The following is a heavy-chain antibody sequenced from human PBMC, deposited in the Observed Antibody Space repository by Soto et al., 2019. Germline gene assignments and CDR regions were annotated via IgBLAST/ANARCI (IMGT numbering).Heavy chain of an antibody. D-gene: IGHD6-19*01. CDR2: IWYDGSNK. CDR1: GFTFSNYG. Sequence: QVQLVESGGGVVQPGRSLRLSCAASGFTFSNYGMHWVRQAPGKGLEWVAVIWYDGSNKYYADSVKGRFTISRDNSKNTWYLEMNSLGAEDTAVYYCARDRYSSGWYDLDYWGQGALVTVSS. V-gene: IGHV3-33*01. CDR3: ARDRYSSGWYDLDY. J-gene: IGHJ4*02.